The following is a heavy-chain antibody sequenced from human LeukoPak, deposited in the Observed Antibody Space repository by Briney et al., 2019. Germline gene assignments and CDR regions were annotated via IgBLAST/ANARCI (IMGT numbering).Heavy chain of an antibody. CDR2: ISSSGHTI. Sequence: PGGSLRLSCAASGFTFSSFEMNWVRQAPGKGLEWVSYISSSGHTIYYADSLKGRFTISRDNAKNSLYLQMNSLRGEDTAVYYCARGYDSSGSIFDYWGQGILVTVSS. J-gene: IGHJ4*02. CDR3: ARGYDSSGSIFDY. CDR1: GFTFSSFE. D-gene: IGHD3-22*01. V-gene: IGHV3-48*03.